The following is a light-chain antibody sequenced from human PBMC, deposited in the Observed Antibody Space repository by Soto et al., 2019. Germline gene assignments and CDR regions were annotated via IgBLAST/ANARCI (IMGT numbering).Light chain of an antibody. CDR3: QLYGSSPLYT. J-gene: IGKJ2*01. CDR1: QSVRSSY. V-gene: IGKV3-20*01. Sequence: EIVLTQSPGTLSLSPGERATLSCRASQSVRSSYLAWYQQKPGQAPRLLIYGASSRATGIPDRFSGSASETYFTITISRLEPEDFAVYYCQLYGSSPLYTFGQGTKLEMK. CDR2: GAS.